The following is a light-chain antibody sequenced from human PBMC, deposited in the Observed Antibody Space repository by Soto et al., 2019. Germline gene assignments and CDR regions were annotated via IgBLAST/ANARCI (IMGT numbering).Light chain of an antibody. Sequence: EIVMTQSPATLSVSPGERGTVSCRASQSISSKVGWYQQKPGQAPRLLIYGASTRATGVPPRFSGSGSGTEFTLTISSLQSQDFAVYYCQQYNIWSSITFGQGTRLEIK. V-gene: IGKV3-15*01. CDR2: GAS. CDR1: QSISSK. CDR3: QQYNIWSSIT. J-gene: IGKJ5*01.